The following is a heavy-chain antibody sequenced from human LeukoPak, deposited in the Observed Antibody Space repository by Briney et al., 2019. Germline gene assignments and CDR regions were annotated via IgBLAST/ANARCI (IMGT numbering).Heavy chain of an antibody. J-gene: IGHJ6*03. Sequence: SQTLSLTCTVSAGSISSGEYYWSWIRQPPGKGLEWIGYIYYSGRTYYNPSLKSRLAITVDTSKNQFSLKLNSVTAAGTAVYYCARYYDFLSYMDVWGKGTTVTVSS. V-gene: IGHV4-30-4*08. CDR1: AGSISSGEYY. CDR3: ARYYDFLSYMDV. CDR2: IYYSGRT. D-gene: IGHD3-3*01.